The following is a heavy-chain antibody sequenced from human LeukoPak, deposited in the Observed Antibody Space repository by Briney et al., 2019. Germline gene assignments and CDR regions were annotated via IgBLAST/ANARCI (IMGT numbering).Heavy chain of an antibody. CDR3: ARRTYYNDSSGYWD. Sequence: SETLSLTCTLSGGSISSSSYYWGWIRQPPGKGLEWIGSIYYSGSTYYTPSLKRRVTISVDTSKNQFSLKLSSVTAADTAVYYCARRTYYNDSSGYWDWGQGTLVTVSS. V-gene: IGHV4-39*01. J-gene: IGHJ4*02. CDR1: GGSISSSSYY. D-gene: IGHD3-22*01. CDR2: IYYSGST.